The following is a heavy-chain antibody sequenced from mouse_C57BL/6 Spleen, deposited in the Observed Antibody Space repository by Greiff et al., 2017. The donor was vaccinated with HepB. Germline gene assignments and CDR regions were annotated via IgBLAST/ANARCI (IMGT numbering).Heavy chain of an antibody. CDR2: IRSKSNNYAT. CDR3: VRGEYDYEDFDY. D-gene: IGHD2-4*01. CDR1: GFSFNTYA. J-gene: IGHJ2*01. V-gene: IGHV10-1*01. Sequence: EVQLVESGGGLVQPKGSLKLSCAASGFSFNTYAMNWVRQAPGKGLEWVARIRSKSNNYATYYADSVKDRFTIYRDDSESMLYLQMNNLKTEDTAMYYCVRGEYDYEDFDYWGQGTTLTVSS.